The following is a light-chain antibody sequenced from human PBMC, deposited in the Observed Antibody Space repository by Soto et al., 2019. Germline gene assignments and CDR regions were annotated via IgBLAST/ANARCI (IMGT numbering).Light chain of an antibody. CDR1: SSDVGSYYR. CDR2: EVS. J-gene: IGLJ1*01. Sequence: QSVLTQPPSVSGSPGQSVTISCTGTSSDVGSYYRVSWYQQSPGTAPKLMIYEVSNRPSGVPDRFSGSKSGNTASLTISGLQAEDEADYYCSSYTSSSTYVFGTGTTVTVL. CDR3: SSYTSSSTYV. V-gene: IGLV2-18*02.